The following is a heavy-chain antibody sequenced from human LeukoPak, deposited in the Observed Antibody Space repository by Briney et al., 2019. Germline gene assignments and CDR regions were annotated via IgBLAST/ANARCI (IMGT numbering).Heavy chain of an antibody. CDR1: GFTFSSYS. V-gene: IGHV3-48*02. CDR3: ARDGIAAVDFDY. J-gene: IGHJ4*02. D-gene: IGHD6-13*01. CDR2: ITASGTAM. Sequence: GGSLRLSCAASGFTFSSYSMNWVRQAPGKGLEWVSHITASGTAMFYADSVKGRFTISRDNAKNSLYLQMNSLRDEDTAVYYCARDGIAAVDFDYWGQGILVTVSS.